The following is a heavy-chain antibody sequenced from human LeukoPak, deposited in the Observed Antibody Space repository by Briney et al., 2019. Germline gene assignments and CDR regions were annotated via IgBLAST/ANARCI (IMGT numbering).Heavy chain of an antibody. V-gene: IGHV4-30-2*01. CDR3: ARVSPYYYDSSDLDY. J-gene: IGHJ4*02. Sequence: SETLSLTCAVAGGSISSGGYSWSWIRQPPGKGLEWIGYIYHSGSTYYNPSLKSRVTISVDRSKNQFSLKLSSVTAADTAVYYCARVSPYYYDSSDLDYWGQGTLVTVSS. D-gene: IGHD3-22*01. CDR1: GGSISSGGYS. CDR2: IYHSGST.